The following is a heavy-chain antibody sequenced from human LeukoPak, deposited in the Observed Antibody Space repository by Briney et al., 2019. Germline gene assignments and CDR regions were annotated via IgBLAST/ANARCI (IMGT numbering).Heavy chain of an antibody. CDR1: GFTFSSYW. CDR2: ISGSGGST. J-gene: IGHJ4*02. CDR3: AKDPGYDILTGYYTPSLYFDY. D-gene: IGHD3-9*01. Sequence: GGSLRLSCAASGFTFSSYWMSWVRQAPGKGLEWVSAISGSGGSTYYADSVKGRFTISRDNSKNTLYLQMNSLRAEDTAVYYCAKDPGYDILTGYYTPSLYFDYWGQGTLVTVSS. V-gene: IGHV3-23*01.